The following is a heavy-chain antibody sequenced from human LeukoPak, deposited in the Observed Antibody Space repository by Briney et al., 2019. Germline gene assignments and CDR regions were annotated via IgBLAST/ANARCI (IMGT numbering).Heavy chain of an antibody. J-gene: IGHJ4*02. CDR1: GFTFSSYA. CDR2: ISGSGGST. D-gene: IGHD3-10*01. V-gene: IGHV3-23*01. CDR3: AKGTTKGDSGSSSFDY. Sequence: GGSLRLSCAASGFTFSSYAMSWVRQAPGKGLEWVSAISGSGGSTYYADSVKGRFTISRDNSKNTLYLQMNSLRAEDTAVYYCAKGTTKGDSGSSSFDYWGQGTLVTVSS.